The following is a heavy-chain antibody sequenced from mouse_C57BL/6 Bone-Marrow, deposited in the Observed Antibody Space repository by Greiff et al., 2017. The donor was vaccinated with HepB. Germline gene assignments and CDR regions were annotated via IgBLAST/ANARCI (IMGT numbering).Heavy chain of an antibody. J-gene: IGHJ3*01. V-gene: IGHV2-2*01. Sequence: QVQLQQSGPGLVQPSQSLSITCTVSGFSLTSYGVHWVRQSPGKGLEWLGVIWSGGSTDYNAAFISRLSISKDNSKSQVFFKMNSLQADDTAIYYCARNRDDGYYGGFAYWGQGTLVTVSA. CDR1: GFSLTSYG. CDR2: IWSGGST. CDR3: ARNRDDGYYGGFAY. D-gene: IGHD2-3*01.